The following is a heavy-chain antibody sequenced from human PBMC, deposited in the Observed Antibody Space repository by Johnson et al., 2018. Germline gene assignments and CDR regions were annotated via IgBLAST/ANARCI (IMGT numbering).Heavy chain of an antibody. Sequence: QVRLGQSGGGVVQPGRSMALCCTASGFTFSTYGMHWVRQAPGRGLEWVAVIWSNGINKYYAASVQGRFTISRDNSENTLLLQLNSLKAEDTAVYFCVRERAPFDAFDVWGHGTMVTVSS. V-gene: IGHV3-33*01. CDR1: GFTFSTYG. CDR2: IWSNGINK. CDR3: VRERAPFDAFDV. J-gene: IGHJ3*01.